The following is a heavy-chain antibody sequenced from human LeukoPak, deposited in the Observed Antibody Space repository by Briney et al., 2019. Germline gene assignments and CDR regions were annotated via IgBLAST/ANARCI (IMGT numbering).Heavy chain of an antibody. CDR3: AKALYGDYGRFDY. V-gene: IGHV3-23*01. D-gene: IGHD4-17*01. CDR2: ISDGGSDT. CDR1: GFTVSSNY. Sequence: PGGSLRLSCAASGFTVSSNYMSWVRQAPGKGLDWVSTISDGGSDTHYADSVKGRFTISRDDSKNTLYLQMNSLRAEDTAVYYCAKALYGDYGRFDYWGQGTLVTVSS. J-gene: IGHJ4*02.